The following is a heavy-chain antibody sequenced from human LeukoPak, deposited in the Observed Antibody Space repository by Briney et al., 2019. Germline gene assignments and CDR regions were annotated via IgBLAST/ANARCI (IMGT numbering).Heavy chain of an antibody. D-gene: IGHD2-2*01. Sequence: SETLSLTCTVSGGSISSSSYYWGWIRQPPGKGLEWIGEINHSGSTNYNPSLKSRVTISVDTSKNQFSLKLSSVTAADTAVYYCARGIVVVPAAIPLDYWGQGTLVTVSS. CDR3: ARGIVVVPAAIPLDY. CDR1: GGSISSSSYY. V-gene: IGHV4-39*07. CDR2: INHSGST. J-gene: IGHJ4*02.